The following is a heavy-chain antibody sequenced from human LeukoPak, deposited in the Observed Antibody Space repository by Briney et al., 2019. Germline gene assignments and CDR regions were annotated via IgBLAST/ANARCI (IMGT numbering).Heavy chain of an antibody. J-gene: IGHJ4*02. D-gene: IGHD4-17*01. CDR3: ARDPRHYGDCADY. Sequence: PGGSLRLSCAASGFTFSSYRMNWVRQAPGKGLEWVSSISSSSSYIYYADSVKGRFTISRDNAKNSLYLQMNSLRAEDTAVYYCARDPRHYGDCADYWGQGTLVTVSS. CDR1: GFTFSSYR. V-gene: IGHV3-21*01. CDR2: ISSSSSYI.